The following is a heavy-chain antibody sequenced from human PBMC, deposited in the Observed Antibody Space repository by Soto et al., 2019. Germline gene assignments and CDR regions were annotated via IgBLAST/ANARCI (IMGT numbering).Heavy chain of an antibody. D-gene: IGHD2-2*01. J-gene: IGHJ6*02. CDR1: GYTFTXXS. CDR3: ARAACSSTSCYNYYAYGMDV. CDR2: XXXXXGNT. V-gene: IGHV1-3*01. Sequence: VQLVQSXPEMKKPGAXXXXSCKASGYTFTXXSXXXXXQAPGQRXXXXXXXXXXXGNTEHSQKFQGRVTITRDTSASTAYLELGSLRSEDTAVYYCARAACSSTSCYNYYAYGMDVWGQGTAVTVS.